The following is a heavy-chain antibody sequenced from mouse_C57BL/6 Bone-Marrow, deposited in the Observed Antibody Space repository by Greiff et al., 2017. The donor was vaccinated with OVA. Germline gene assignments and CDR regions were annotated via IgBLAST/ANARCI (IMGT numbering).Heavy chain of an antibody. CDR3: ARDYYGSLWYFDV. J-gene: IGHJ1*03. V-gene: IGHV2-2*01. D-gene: IGHD1-1*01. Sequence: VQLQQSGPGLVQPSQSLSITCTVSGFSLTSYGVHWVRQSPGKGLEWLGVIWSGGSTDYNAAFISRLSISKDNSKSQVFFKMNSLQADDTAIYYCARDYYGSLWYFDVWGTGTTVTVSS. CDR2: IWSGGST. CDR1: GFSLTSYG.